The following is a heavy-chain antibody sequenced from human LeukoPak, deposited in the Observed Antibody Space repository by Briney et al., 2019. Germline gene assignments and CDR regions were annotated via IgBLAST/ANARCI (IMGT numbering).Heavy chain of an antibody. D-gene: IGHD3-3*01. CDR1: GGSFSGYY. V-gene: IGHV4-34*01. CDR2: IYYSGST. CDR3: ARDPRLRTGVDY. Sequence: SETLSLTCAVYGGSFSGYYWSWVRQPPGKGLEWIGSIYYSGSTYYNPSLKSRVTISVDTSKNQFSLKLSSVTAADTAVYYCARDPRLRTGVDYWGQGTLVTVSS. J-gene: IGHJ4*02.